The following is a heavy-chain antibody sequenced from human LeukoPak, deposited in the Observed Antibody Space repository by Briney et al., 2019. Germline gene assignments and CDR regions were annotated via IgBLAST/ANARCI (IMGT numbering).Heavy chain of an antibody. CDR1: GGSISGGKDF. D-gene: IGHD6-13*01. Sequence: PSDTLSLTCAVSGGSISGGKDFWGWIRQSPGKGLEWIGSIYYTGSTYYNPSLKSRVTISVDTSKSEFSLMVHSVTAADTAMYYCARRGITYSTSFFDSWGQGTLVTVAS. CDR2: IYYTGST. CDR3: ARRGITYSTSFFDS. J-gene: IGHJ4*02. V-gene: IGHV4-39*01.